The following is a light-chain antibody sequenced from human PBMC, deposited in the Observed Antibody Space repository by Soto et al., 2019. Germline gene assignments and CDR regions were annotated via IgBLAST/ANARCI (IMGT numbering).Light chain of an antibody. CDR1: QTVNTK. Sequence: EIVMTQSPATLSVSPGERATLSCRASQTVNTKLAWYQQQPGQAPRLLIFRASTRATGIPARFSGSGSGTEFTLTITSLQSEDFAVYYCQEYNNWRPITFGGGTKVDIK. J-gene: IGKJ4*01. CDR2: RAS. CDR3: QEYNNWRPIT. V-gene: IGKV3-15*01.